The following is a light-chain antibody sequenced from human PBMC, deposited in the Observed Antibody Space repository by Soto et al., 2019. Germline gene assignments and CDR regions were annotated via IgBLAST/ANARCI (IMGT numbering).Light chain of an antibody. CDR1: SSNIGAGYD. V-gene: IGLV1-40*01. CDR2: GTS. Sequence: QSVLTQPPSVSGAPGQRVTISCNGSSSNIGAGYDVHWYQQLPGTAPKLLIYGTSNRPSGVPDRFSGSKSGTSASLAITGLQAEDEADYYCQSYDSSLSGVVFGGGTKLTVL. J-gene: IGLJ2*01. CDR3: QSYDSSLSGVV.